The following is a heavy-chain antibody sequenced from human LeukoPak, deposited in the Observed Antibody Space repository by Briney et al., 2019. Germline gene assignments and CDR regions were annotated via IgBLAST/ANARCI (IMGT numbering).Heavy chain of an antibody. CDR1: GFTFSSYG. Sequence: PGGSLRLSCAASGFTFSSYGMHRVRQAPGKGLEWVAFIRYDGSNKYYADSVKGRFTISRDNSKNTLYLQMNSLRAEDTAVYYCAKPSSPGIAVAGTFFGWDYWGQGTLVTVSS. V-gene: IGHV3-30*02. CDR3: AKPSSPGIAVAGTFFGWDY. J-gene: IGHJ4*02. CDR2: IRYDGSNK. D-gene: IGHD6-19*01.